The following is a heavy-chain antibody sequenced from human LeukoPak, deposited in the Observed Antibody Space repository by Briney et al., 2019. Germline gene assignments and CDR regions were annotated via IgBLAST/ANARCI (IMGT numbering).Heavy chain of an antibody. CDR2: IIPIFGTA. V-gene: IGHV1-69*06. J-gene: IGHJ4*02. CDR3: ARSAVNYFDY. Sequence: ASVKVSCKAPGGTFSSYAISWVRQAPGQGLEWMGGIIPIFGTANYAQKFQGRVTITADKSTSTAYMELSSLRSEDTAVYYCARSAVNYFDYWGQGTLVTVSS. CDR1: GGTFSSYA.